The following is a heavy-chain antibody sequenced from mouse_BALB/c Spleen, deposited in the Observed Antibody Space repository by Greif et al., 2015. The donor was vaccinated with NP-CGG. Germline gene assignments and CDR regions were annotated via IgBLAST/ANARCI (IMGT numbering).Heavy chain of an antibody. V-gene: IGHV1-7*01. Sequence: QVQLQQSGAELAKPGASVKMSCKASGYTFTSYWMRWVKQRPGQGLEWIGYINPSTGYTEYNQKFKDKATLTADKSSSTAYMQLSSLTSEDSAVYYCARRTQHFDYWGQGTTLTVSS. D-gene: IGHD6-1*01. CDR1: GYTFTSYW. CDR3: ARRTQHFDY. CDR2: INPSTGYT. J-gene: IGHJ2*01.